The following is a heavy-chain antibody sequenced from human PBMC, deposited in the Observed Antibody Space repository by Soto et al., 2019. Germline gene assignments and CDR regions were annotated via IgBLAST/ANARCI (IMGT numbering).Heavy chain of an antibody. Sequence: ASVKVSCKASGYTFTSYGISWVRQAPGQGLEWMGWISAYNGNTNYAQKLQGRVTMSVDPSKNQFSLRLTSVTAADTAVYYCARDRIIGTSYSDYWGQGIMVTVYS. CDR1: GYTFTSYG. J-gene: IGHJ4*02. V-gene: IGHV1-18*04. D-gene: IGHD1-7*01. CDR3: ARDRIIGTSYSDY. CDR2: ISAYNGNT.